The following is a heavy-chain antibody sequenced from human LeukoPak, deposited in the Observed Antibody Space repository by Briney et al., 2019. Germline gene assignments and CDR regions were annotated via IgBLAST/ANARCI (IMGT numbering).Heavy chain of an antibody. D-gene: IGHD3-3*01. J-gene: IGHJ5*02. CDR2: INHSGST. V-gene: IGHV4-34*01. CDR1: GDSIRSVDYY. Sequence: SETLSLTCTVSGDSIRSVDYYWSWIRQPPGKGLEWIGEINHSGSTNYNPSLKSRVTISVDTSKNQFSLKLSSVTAADTAVYYCARGPTYYDFWSGYRRGYNWFDPWGQGTLVTVSS. CDR3: ARGPTYYDFWSGYRRGYNWFDP.